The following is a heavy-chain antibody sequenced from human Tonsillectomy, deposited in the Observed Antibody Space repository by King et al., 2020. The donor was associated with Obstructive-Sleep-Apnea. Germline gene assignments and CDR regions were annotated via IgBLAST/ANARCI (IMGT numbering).Heavy chain of an antibody. D-gene: IGHD5-12*01. Sequence: VQLVESGAEVKKPGEYLKISCKGSGYRFTSNWIGWVRQMPGKGLEWMGIIYPGDSDTRYSPSFQGQVTISADKSSSTVYLQWSNLKASDSAMYYCGRLNHIVGTGPHFDYWGQGTLVTVSS. CDR1: GYRFTSNW. V-gene: IGHV5-51*01. J-gene: IGHJ4*02. CDR3: GRLNHIVGTGPHFDY. CDR2: IYPGDSDT.